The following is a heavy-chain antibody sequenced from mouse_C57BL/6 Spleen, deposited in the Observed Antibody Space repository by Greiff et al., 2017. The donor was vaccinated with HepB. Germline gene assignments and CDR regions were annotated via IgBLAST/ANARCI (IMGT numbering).Heavy chain of an antibody. CDR3: ASRLRRGAMDY. D-gene: IGHD2-2*01. CDR2: IWGVGST. CDR1: GFSLTSYG. V-gene: IGHV2-6*01. J-gene: IGHJ4*01. Sequence: VMLVESGPGLVAPSQSLSITCTVSGFSLTSYGVDWVRQSPGKGLEWLGVIWGVGSTNYNSALKSRLSISKDNSKSQVFLKMNSLQTDDTAMYYCASRLRRGAMDYWGQGTSVTVSS.